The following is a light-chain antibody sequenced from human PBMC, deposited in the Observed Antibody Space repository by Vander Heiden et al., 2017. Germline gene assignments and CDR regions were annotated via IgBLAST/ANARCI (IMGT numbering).Light chain of an antibody. Sequence: QSVLTQPPSASATPGQRVTTSCSGSSSNIGSNYVSWYQQLPGTAPKLLIYRNNQRPSGVPDRFSGSKSGTSASLAISGLRSEDEADYYCAAWDDSLSGPVFGGGTKLTVL. CDR1: SSNIGSNY. V-gene: IGLV1-47*01. CDR2: RNN. J-gene: IGLJ3*02. CDR3: AAWDDSLSGPV.